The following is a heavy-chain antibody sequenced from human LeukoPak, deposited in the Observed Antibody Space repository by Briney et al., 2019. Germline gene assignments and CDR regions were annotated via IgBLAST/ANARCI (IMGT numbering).Heavy chain of an antibody. J-gene: IGHJ3*02. Sequence: SHTLSLTCTVSGRPISSYYWSWIRQPPGKGLEWIGYIYYSGSTNYNPSLKSRVTISVDTSKNQFSLKLSSVTAADTAVYYCARENSYGSLTHAFDIWGQGTMVTVSS. D-gene: IGHD5-18*01. CDR3: ARENSYGSLTHAFDI. CDR1: GRPISSYY. CDR2: IYYSGST. V-gene: IGHV4-59*01.